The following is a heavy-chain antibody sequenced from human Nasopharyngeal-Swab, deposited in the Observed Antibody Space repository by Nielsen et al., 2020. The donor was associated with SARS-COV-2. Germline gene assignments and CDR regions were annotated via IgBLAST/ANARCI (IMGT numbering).Heavy chain of an antibody. CDR2: IYYSGST. D-gene: IGHD3-22*01. V-gene: IGHV4-39*01. Sequence: SETLSLTCTVSGGSISSSSYYWGWIRQPPGKELEWIGSIYYSGSTYYNPSLKSRVTISVDTSKNQFSLKLSSVTAADTAVYYCARPYYDSSGYDAWFDPWGQGTLVTVSS. CDR1: GGSISSSSYY. J-gene: IGHJ5*02. CDR3: ARPYYDSSGYDAWFDP.